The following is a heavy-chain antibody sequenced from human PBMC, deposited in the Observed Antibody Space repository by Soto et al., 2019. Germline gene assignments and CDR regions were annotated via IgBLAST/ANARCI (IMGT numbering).Heavy chain of an antibody. CDR2: ISGSGGST. D-gene: IGHD5-12*01. CDR3: AKGGIVATTRGYFDY. Sequence: PGGSLRLSCAASGFTFSGYAMSWVRQAPGKGLEWVSAISGSGGSTYYADSVKGRFTISRDNSKNTLYLQMNSLRAEDKTVYYCAKGGIVATTRGYFDYWGQGTLVTVSS. J-gene: IGHJ4*02. CDR1: GFTFSGYA. V-gene: IGHV3-23*01.